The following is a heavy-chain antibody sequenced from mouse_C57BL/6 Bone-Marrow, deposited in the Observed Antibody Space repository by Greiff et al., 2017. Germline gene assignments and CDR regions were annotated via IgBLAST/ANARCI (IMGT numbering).Heavy chain of an antibody. V-gene: IGHV8-12*01. CDR2: IYWDDDK. J-gene: IGHJ1*03. CDR1: GFSLSTSGMG. Sequence: QVTLKESGPGILQSSQTLSLTCSFSGFSLSTSGMGVSWIRQPSGKGLEWLALIYWDDDKRYNPSMKSRLTISQDTSRNQVFLKITSVDTADTATYYCARSYGDWYFDVWGTGTTVTVSS. CDR3: ARSYGDWYFDV. D-gene: IGHD1-2*01.